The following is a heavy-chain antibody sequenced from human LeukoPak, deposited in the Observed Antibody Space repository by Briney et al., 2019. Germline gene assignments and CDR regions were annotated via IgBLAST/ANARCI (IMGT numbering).Heavy chain of an antibody. Sequence: GRSLRLSCAASGFTFSSYGMHWVRQAPGKGLEWVAVISFDGSNKYYADSVRGRFTISRDNSKNTLYLQMNSLRAEDTAVYYCAARNAEMATIINDYWGQGTLVTVSS. CDR1: GFTFSSYG. CDR2: ISFDGSNK. V-gene: IGHV3-30*03. D-gene: IGHD5-24*01. J-gene: IGHJ4*02. CDR3: AARNAEMATIINDY.